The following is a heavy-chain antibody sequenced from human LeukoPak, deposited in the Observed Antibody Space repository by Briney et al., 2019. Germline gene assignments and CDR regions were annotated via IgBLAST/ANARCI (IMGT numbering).Heavy chain of an antibody. CDR2: IVVGSGNT. D-gene: IGHD3-22*01. V-gene: IGHV1-58*01. CDR1: GFTFTSSA. CDR3: AAEGYYDSPFDP. Sequence: ASVKVSCKASGFTFTSSAVQWVRQARGQRLEWIGWIVVGSGNTNYAQKFQERVTITRDMSTSTAYMELSSLRSEGTAVYYCAAEGYYDSPFDPWGQGTLVTVSS. J-gene: IGHJ5*02.